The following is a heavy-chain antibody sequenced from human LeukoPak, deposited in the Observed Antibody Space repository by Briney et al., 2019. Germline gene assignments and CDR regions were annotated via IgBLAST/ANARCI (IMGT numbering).Heavy chain of an antibody. D-gene: IGHD3-22*01. J-gene: IGHJ3*02. CDR1: GYTFTSYY. CDR2: INPSGGST. Sequence: ASVKVSCKASGYTFTSYYMHWVQQAPGQGLEWMGIINPSGGSTSYAQKFQGRVTMTRDTSTSTVYMELSSLRSEDTAVYYCARSSDNYYDSSGYSLYIWGQGTMVTVSS. CDR3: ARSSDNYYDSSGYSLYI. V-gene: IGHV1-46*01.